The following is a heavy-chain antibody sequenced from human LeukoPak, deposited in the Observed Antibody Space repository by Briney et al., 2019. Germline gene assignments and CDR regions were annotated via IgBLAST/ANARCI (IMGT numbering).Heavy chain of an antibody. J-gene: IGHJ5*02. CDR1: GGSFSGYY. CDR2: INHSGGT. D-gene: IGHD2-15*01. Sequence: SETLSLTCAVYGGSFSGYYWSWIRQPPGKGLEWIGEINHSGGTNYNPSLKSRVTISVDTSKNQFSLKLSSVTAADTAVYYCARGLDCSGGSCYSVRESGYNWFDPWGQGTLVTVSS. V-gene: IGHV4-34*01. CDR3: ARGLDCSGGSCYSVRESGYNWFDP.